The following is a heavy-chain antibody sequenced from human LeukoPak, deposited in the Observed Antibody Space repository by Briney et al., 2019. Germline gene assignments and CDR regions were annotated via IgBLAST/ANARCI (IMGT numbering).Heavy chain of an antibody. CDR3: AKVGGYTYGWDVYGMDV. D-gene: IGHD2-8*01. J-gene: IGHJ6*02. CDR1: GFTFTTYG. Sequence: GTSLRLSCAASGFTFTTYGIHWVRQAPGKGLEWVAVISYDGSNKYYADSVKGRFTISRDNSKNTLYLQMNSLRPEDTAVYYCAKVGGYTYGWDVYGMDVWGQGTTVTVSS. CDR2: ISYDGSNK. V-gene: IGHV3-30*18.